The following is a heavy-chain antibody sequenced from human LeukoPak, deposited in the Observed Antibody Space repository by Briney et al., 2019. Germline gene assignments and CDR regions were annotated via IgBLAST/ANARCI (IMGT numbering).Heavy chain of an antibody. CDR2: IYYSGST. V-gene: IGHV4-59*11. CDR3: ARNSDYSNDLNP. Sequence: SETLSLTCTVSGGSISSHYWSWIRQPPGKGLEWIGCIYYSGSTNYNPSLKSRVTISVDTSKNQFSLKLSSVTAADTAVYYCARNSDYSNDLNPWGQGTLVTVSS. D-gene: IGHD4-11*01. CDR1: GGSISSHY. J-gene: IGHJ5*02.